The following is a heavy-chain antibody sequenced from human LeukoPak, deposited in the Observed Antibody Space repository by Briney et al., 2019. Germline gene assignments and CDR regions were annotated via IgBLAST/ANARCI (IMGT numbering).Heavy chain of an antibody. CDR2: IDHGGGI. D-gene: IGHD1/OR15-1a*01. V-gene: IGHV4-38-2*02. CDR3: ARDSGNWNIDY. Sequence: SETLSLTCAVSGFSVSTIHYYWGWVRQSPGKGLEWIASIDHGGGIHCIPSLQSRLTISRDTSNNQFSLRLSSVTAADTAVYYCARDSGNWNIDYWGRGILVTVSS. J-gene: IGHJ4*02. CDR1: GFSVSTIHYY.